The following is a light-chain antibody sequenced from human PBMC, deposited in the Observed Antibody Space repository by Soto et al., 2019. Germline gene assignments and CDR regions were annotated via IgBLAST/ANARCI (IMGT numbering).Light chain of an antibody. V-gene: IGKV2-24*01. CDR2: QVS. J-gene: IGKJ1*01. CDR3: VQFSPFPRT. Sequence: DIVLTQTPLSSPVTLGQPASISCRSSQSLVYSDGNTYLSWLQQRPGQPPRLLIYQVSNRFSGVPDRFSGSGAGTDFTLKISRVDAEDVRVYYCVQFSPFPRTFGQGTKVEIK. CDR1: QSLVYSDGNTY.